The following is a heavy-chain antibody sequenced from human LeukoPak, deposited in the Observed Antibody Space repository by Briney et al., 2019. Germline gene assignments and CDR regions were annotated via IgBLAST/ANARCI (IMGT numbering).Heavy chain of an antibody. CDR2: INPSGGST. D-gene: IGHD3-10*01. CDR1: GYTFTSYY. CDR3: AREPEYGSGSCDVYNWFDP. Sequence: ASVKVSCKASGYTFTSYYMHWVRQAPGQGLEWMGIINPSGGSTSCAQKFQGRVTMTRDTSTSTVYMELSSLRCEDTAVYYCAREPEYGSGSCDVYNWFDPWGQGTLVTVSS. V-gene: IGHV1-46*01. J-gene: IGHJ5*02.